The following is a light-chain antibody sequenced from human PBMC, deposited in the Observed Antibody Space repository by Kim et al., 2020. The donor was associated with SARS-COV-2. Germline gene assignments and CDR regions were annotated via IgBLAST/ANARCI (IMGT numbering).Light chain of an antibody. CDR2: RNN. CDR3: AAWDDSLSLYV. J-gene: IGLJ1*01. V-gene: IGLV1-47*01. CDR1: SSNIGSNY. Sequence: QSVLTQPPSASGTPGQRVTISCSGSSSNIGSNYVYWYQQLPGTAPKLLIYRNNQRPSGVSDRFSGSKSGTSASLAISGLRSEDEADYYCAAWDDSLSLYVFGTGTKVTVL.